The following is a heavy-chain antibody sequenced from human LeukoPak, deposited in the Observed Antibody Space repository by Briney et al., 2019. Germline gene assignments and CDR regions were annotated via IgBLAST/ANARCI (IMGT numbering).Heavy chain of an antibody. V-gene: IGHV3-23*01. D-gene: IGHD3-9*01. Sequence: GGSLRLSCAASGFTFSSYAMSWVRQAPGKGLEWVSGISGSGGSTYADSVKGRFTISRDNSKNTLYLQMNSLRAEDTAVYYCAKGIDILTGYSDYWGQGTLVTVSS. J-gene: IGHJ4*02. CDR3: AKGIDILTGYSDY. CDR2: ISGSGGST. CDR1: GFTFSSYA.